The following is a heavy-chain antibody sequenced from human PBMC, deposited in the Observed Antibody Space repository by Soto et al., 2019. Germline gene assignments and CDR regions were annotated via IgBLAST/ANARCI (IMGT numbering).Heavy chain of an antibody. CDR3: TRDEHHAGYYGMDV. CDR1: GFTFGDYG. Sequence: GGFLSLSCTASGFTFGDYGRSWFRQAPGKGLEWVCFIRSKAYGGTTEYAASVKGRFTISRDDSKSIAYLQMNSLKTEDTAVYYCTRDEHHAGYYGMDVWGQGTTVTVSS. J-gene: IGHJ6*02. V-gene: IGHV3-49*03. CDR2: IRSKAYGGTT.